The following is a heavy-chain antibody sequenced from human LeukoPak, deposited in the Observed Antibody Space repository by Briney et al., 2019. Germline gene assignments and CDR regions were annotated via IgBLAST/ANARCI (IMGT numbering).Heavy chain of an antibody. CDR2: ISGSGGST. CDR1: GFTFSSFA. Sequence: GGSLRLSCAASGFTFSSFAMSWVRQAPGKGPEWVSAISGSGGSTYYADSVKGRFTISRDNSKNTLYLQMNSLRAEDTAVYYCAKDTSPTVTTNYWGQGTLVTVSS. V-gene: IGHV3-23*01. D-gene: IGHD4-17*01. CDR3: AKDTSPTVTTNY. J-gene: IGHJ4*02.